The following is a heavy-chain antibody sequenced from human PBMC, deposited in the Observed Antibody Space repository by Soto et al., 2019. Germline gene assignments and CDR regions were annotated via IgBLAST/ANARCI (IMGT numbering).Heavy chain of an antibody. V-gene: IGHV4-61*01. CDR3: ARGRRAARRGGLYYYYGMDV. J-gene: IGHJ6*02. CDR1: GGSVSSGSYY. Sequence: PSETLSLTCTVSGGSVSSGSYYWSWIRQPPGKGLEWIGYIYYSGSTNYNPSLKSRVTISVDTSKNQFSLKLSSVTAADTAVYYCARGRRAARRGGLYYYYGMDVWGQGTTVTAP. CDR2: IYYSGST. D-gene: IGHD5-18*01.